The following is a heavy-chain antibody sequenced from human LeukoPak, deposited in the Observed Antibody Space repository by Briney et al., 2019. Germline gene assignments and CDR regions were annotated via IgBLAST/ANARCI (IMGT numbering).Heavy chain of an antibody. CDR3: ARQPKSCTPGVFITGKACWFDS. Sequence: SETLSLTCTVSGASISSNNYYWGWVRQPPGKGLEWIGNIYSSGNTYYNASLKSRVTIYIDTSKNQFSLNLSSVTAADTAVYFCARQPKSCTPGVFITGKACWFDSWGQGTLVTVSS. CDR1: GASISSNNYY. D-gene: IGHD3-10*01. V-gene: IGHV4-39*01. J-gene: IGHJ5*01. CDR2: IYSSGNT.